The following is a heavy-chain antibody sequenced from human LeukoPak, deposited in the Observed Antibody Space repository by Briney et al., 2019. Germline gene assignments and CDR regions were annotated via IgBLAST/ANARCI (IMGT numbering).Heavy chain of an antibody. CDR1: GYSFTSYW. CDR3: ARGLYSSSSVDWFDP. CDR2: IYPGDSDT. Sequence: GESLKISCKGSGYSFTSYWIGWVRPLPGKGLEWMGIIYPGDSDTRYSPSFQGQVTISADKSISTAYLQWSSLKASDTAMYYCARGLYSSSSVDWFDPWGQGTLVTVSS. J-gene: IGHJ5*02. V-gene: IGHV5-51*01. D-gene: IGHD6-6*01.